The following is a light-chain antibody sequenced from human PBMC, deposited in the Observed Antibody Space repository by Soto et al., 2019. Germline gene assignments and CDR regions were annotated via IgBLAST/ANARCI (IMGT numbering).Light chain of an antibody. CDR3: RSYAGSNNFL. CDR1: SSDVGGYNY. Sequence: QSALTQPPSASGSPGQSVTISCTGTSSDVGGYNYVSWYQQHPGKALKLMIYEVSKRPSGVPDRFSGSKSGNTASLTVSGLQAEDEADYYCRSYAGSNNFLFGGGTKVTVL. CDR2: EVS. V-gene: IGLV2-8*01. J-gene: IGLJ2*01.